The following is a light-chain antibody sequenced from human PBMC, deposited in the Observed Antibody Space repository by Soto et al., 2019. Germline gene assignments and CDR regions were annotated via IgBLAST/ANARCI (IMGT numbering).Light chain of an antibody. V-gene: IGKV1-5*03. CDR3: QQYNNWPS. CDR1: QTINNK. J-gene: IGKJ1*01. Sequence: DIQMTQSPSTLSASVGDRVTITCRASQTINNKLAWYQKKPGKAPKLLIYEASILESGVPSRFSGSGFGTEFTLPINGLLPEDFVTYYCQQYNNWPSFGQGTKV. CDR2: EAS.